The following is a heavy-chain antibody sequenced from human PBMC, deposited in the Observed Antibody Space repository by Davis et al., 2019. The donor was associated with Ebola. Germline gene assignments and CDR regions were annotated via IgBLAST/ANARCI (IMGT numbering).Heavy chain of an antibody. CDR1: SGSFSGYY. D-gene: IGHD3-3*01. J-gene: IGHJ4*02. CDR3: ASSIFGVVISPYYFDY. CDR2: INHSGST. Sequence: SETLSLTCAVYSGSFSGYYWSWIRQPPGKGLEWIGEINHSGSTNYNPSLKSRVTISVDTSKNQFSLKLSSVTAADTAVYYCASSIFGVVISPYYFDYWGQGTLVTVSS. V-gene: IGHV4-34*01.